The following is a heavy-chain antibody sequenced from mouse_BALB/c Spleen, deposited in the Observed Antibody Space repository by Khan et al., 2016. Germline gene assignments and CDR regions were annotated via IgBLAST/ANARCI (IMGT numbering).Heavy chain of an antibody. D-gene: IGHD2-4*01. CDR2: IRSKSDNYAT. CDR3: VGFDYDY. CDR1: EFTFNTYA. J-gene: IGHJ4*01. V-gene: IGHV10-1*02. Sequence: VQLVESDGGLVQPKGSLKLSCAASEFTFNTYAMNWVRQAPGQGVEWVARIRSKSDNYATYYADSVKDRFTISRDDSQGMLYLQINNLKTEDTAMYYCVGFDYDYWGQGISVTVSS.